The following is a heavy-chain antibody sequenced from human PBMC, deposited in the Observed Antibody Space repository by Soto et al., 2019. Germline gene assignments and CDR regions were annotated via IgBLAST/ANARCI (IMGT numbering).Heavy chain of an antibody. CDR2: VYHNGGA. CDR1: GVSIHNSHSF. D-gene: IGHD2-21*01. J-gene: IGHJ5*02. CDR3: GRVVEGAPRPTGPGS. Sequence: PSETLSLTCTVSGVSIHNSHSFWAWIRQPPGKGLQFIASVYHNGGAHYNSSLKSRVTISVDTANNQVSLRMRSLTAADTAFYYCGRVVEGAPRPTGPGSWGQGILVTVSS. V-gene: IGHV4-39*01.